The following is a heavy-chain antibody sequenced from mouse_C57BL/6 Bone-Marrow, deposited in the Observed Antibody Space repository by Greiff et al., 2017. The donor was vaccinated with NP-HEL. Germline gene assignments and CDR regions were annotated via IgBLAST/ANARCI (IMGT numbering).Heavy chain of an antibody. CDR1: GFTFSDYY. V-gene: IGHV5-12*01. CDR2: ISNGGGST. Sequence: DVHLVESGGGLVQPGGSLKLSCAASGFTFSDYYMYWVRQTPEKRLEWVAYISNGGGSTYYPDTVKGRFTISRDNAKNTLYLQMSRLKSEDTAMYYCARHGDYWGQGTSVTVSS. CDR3: ARHGDY. J-gene: IGHJ4*01.